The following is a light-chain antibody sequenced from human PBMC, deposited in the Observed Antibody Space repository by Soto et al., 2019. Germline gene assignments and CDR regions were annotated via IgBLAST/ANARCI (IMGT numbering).Light chain of an antibody. CDR3: CSYAGSSSYV. V-gene: IGLV2-11*01. CDR1: SSDVGGYNY. CDR2: TVT. J-gene: IGLJ1*01. Sequence: QSVLTQPRSVSGSPGQSVTSSCTGTSSDVGGYNYVSWYQQHPGKAPKLMIYTVTKRPSGVPDRFSGSKSDNTASLTISGLQADDEADYYCCSYAGSSSYVFGTGTKDTVL.